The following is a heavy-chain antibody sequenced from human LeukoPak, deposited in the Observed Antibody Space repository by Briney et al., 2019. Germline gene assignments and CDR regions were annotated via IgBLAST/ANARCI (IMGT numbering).Heavy chain of an antibody. CDR3: AVGGYDTTGYRVGMNY. CDR1: SGSFSGYY. V-gene: IGHV4-34*01. J-gene: IGHJ4*02. D-gene: IGHD3-22*01. CDR2: ITHSGIT. Sequence: SETLSLTCAVYSGSFSGYYWSWIRQPPGKGLEWIGEITHSGITNYNPYLKSRVTISGDTSKKQFSLTLSSVTAADTAVYYCAVGGYDTTGYRVGMNYWGQGTLVTVSS.